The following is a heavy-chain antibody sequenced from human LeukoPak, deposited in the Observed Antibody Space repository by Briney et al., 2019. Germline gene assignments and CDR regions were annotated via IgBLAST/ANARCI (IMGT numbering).Heavy chain of an antibody. CDR2: IYYSGNT. J-gene: IGHJ5*02. V-gene: IGHV4-31*03. CDR1: GGSITSGGYY. Sequence: RASETLSLTCTVSGGSITSGGYYWSWIRQHPGKGLEWIGFIYYSGNTYYNPSLKSRVTISRDTTKNQFSLKLTSVTAADTAVYYCARVFPDRSGYYSNRFDPWGQGTLVTVSS. D-gene: IGHD3-22*01. CDR3: ARVFPDRSGYYSNRFDP.